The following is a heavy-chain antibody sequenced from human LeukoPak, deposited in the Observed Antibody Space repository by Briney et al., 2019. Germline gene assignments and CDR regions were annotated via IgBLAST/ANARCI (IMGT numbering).Heavy chain of an antibody. V-gene: IGHV3-7*01. CDR2: IKFDGSDK. D-gene: IGHD5-18*01. Sequence: GGSLRLSCAASGFTFSNYWMSWVRQAPGKGLEWVANIKFDGSDKFYVDSVKGRFTISRDNAKNLLYLQMNSLRAEDTAVYYCARGSSYGMGPYGYWGQGTLVTVSS. CDR3: ARGSSYGMGPYGY. J-gene: IGHJ4*02. CDR1: GFTFSNYW.